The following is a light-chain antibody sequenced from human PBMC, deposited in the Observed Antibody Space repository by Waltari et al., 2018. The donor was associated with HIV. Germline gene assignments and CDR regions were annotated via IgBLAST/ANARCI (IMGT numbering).Light chain of an antibody. V-gene: IGLV2-18*02. CDR1: RSDVGSSNR. J-gene: IGLJ2*01. CDR3: SSYTSSNLV. CDR2: EVS. Sequence: QSALTQPPSVSGSPGQSVTISCTGSRSDVGSSNRLSWYQQPPGTAPKLMIYEVSNRPSGVPDRFSGSKSGNTASLIISGLQAEDEADYYCSSYTSSNLVFGGGTKLTVL.